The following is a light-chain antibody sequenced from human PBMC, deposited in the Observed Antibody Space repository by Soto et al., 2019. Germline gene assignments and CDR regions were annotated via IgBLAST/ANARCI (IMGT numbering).Light chain of an antibody. V-gene: IGKV3-20*01. CDR3: QQYGSSPPT. J-gene: IGKJ1*01. CDR2: GAS. Sequence: EIVLTQSRCTLSLSPGERATLSCRGSQSVSSSYLAWYQQKPGQAPRLLIYGASSRATGIPDRFSGSGSGTDFTLTISRLEPEDFAVYYCQQYGSSPPTLGQGTKVDIK. CDR1: QSVSSSY.